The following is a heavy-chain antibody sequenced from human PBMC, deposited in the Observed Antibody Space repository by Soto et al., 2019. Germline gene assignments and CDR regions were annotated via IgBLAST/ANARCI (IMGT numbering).Heavy chain of an antibody. J-gene: IGHJ4*02. CDR3: ARRWGTSFDF. CDR2: IYYSGST. Sequence: PSETLSLTCTVSGGSTSSSNYYWGWIRQPPGKGLEWIGYIYYSGSTNANPSLKSRVTISVDTSKNQFSLKLSSVTAADTAVYYCARRWGTSFDFWGQRTLVTVS. V-gene: IGHV4-61*05. D-gene: IGHD7-27*01. CDR1: GGSTSSSNYY.